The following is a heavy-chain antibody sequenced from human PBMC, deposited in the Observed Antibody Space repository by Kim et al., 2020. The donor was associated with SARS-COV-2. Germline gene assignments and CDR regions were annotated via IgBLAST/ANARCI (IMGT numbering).Heavy chain of an antibody. D-gene: IGHD3-10*01. V-gene: IGHV1-69*04. CDR3: ARGPRGASVYWYFDL. Sequence: QKFQGRVTITADKSTSTAYMELSSLRSEDTAVYYCARGPRGASVYWYFDLWGRGTLLTVSS. J-gene: IGHJ2*01.